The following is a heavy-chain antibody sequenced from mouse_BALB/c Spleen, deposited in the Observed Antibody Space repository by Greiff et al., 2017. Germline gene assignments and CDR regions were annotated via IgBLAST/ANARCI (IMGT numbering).Heavy chain of an antibody. CDR3: ARDYYGSFDY. CDR1: GFTFSSYT. J-gene: IGHJ2*01. Sequence: EVQGVESGGGLVQPGGSLKLSCAASGFTFSSYTMSWVRQTPEKRLEWVAYISNGGGSTYYPDTVKGRFTISRDNAKNTLYLQMSSLKSEDTAMYYCARDYYGSFDYWGQGTTLTVSS. V-gene: IGHV5-12-2*01. CDR2: ISNGGGST. D-gene: IGHD1-2*01.